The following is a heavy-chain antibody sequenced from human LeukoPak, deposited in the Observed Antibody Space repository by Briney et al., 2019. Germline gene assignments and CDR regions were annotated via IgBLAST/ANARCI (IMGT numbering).Heavy chain of an antibody. J-gene: IGHJ3*01. V-gene: IGHV4-59*01. CDR3: GRGPPDDILPLIV. CDR1: GGSISSYY. Sequence: SETLTLTCTVSGGSISSYYLSWIRQPPGKGLEWVGYINYSGSDNHNPSLKSRVTISVDTSKNQFSLKLSSVTAADTAVYYFGRGPPDDILPLIVWGQRTMVTVSS. D-gene: IGHD3-9*01. CDR2: INYSGSD.